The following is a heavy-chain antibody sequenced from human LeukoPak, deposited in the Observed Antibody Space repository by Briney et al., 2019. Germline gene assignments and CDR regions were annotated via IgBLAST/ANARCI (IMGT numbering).Heavy chain of an antibody. Sequence: GGSLRLSYAASGFTFSSYAMSWVRQAPGKGLEWVSAISGSGGSTYYADSVKGRFTISRDNSKNTLYLQMNSLRAEDTAVYYCSSGYSYGCFDYWGQGTLVTVSS. V-gene: IGHV3-23*01. CDR2: ISGSGGST. CDR3: SSGYSYGCFDY. CDR1: GFTFSSYA. J-gene: IGHJ4*02. D-gene: IGHD5-18*01.